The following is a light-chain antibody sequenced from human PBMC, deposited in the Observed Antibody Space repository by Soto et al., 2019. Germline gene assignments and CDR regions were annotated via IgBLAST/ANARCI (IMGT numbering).Light chain of an antibody. CDR2: EGS. J-gene: IGLJ1*01. Sequence: QSVLTQPASVSGSPGQSITIPCSGSISDVGSSGPVSWYQHNPGQVPKLIIYEGSRRPSGVSSRFSGSKTGNTASLTITGLQAEDEANYYCCSYVGARTYVFGTGTKVTVL. V-gene: IGLV2-23*01. CDR1: ISDVGSSGP. CDR3: CSYVGARTYV.